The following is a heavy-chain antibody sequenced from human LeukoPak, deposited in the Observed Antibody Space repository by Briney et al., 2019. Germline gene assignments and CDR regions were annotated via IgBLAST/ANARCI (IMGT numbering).Heavy chain of an antibody. J-gene: IGHJ6*03. CDR3: AKDYYYGSGSYTYYYYMDV. V-gene: IGHV3-30*02. CDR1: GFTFSSYG. CDR2: IRYDGSNK. Sequence: PGGSLRLSCAASGFTFSSYGIHWVRQAPGKGLEWVAFIRYDGSNKYYADSVKGRFTISRDNSKNTLYLQMNSLRAKDTAVYYCAKDYYYGSGSYTYYYYMDVWGKGTTVTVSS. D-gene: IGHD3-10*01.